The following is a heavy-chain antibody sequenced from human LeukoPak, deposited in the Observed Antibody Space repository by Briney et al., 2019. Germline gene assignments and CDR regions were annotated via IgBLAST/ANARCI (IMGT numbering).Heavy chain of an antibody. CDR1: GFTFSSYA. J-gene: IGHJ6*02. CDR2: ISGSGVGT. CDR3: AKESMGSGSYYNYYGMDV. V-gene: IGHV3-23*01. D-gene: IGHD3-10*01. Sequence: GGSLRLSCAASGFTFSSYAMGWVRQAPGKGLEWVSVISGSGVGTYYADSVKGRFTTSRDNSKNTLYLQMNSLRAEDTAVYYCAKESMGSGSYYNYYGMDVWGQGTTVTVSS.